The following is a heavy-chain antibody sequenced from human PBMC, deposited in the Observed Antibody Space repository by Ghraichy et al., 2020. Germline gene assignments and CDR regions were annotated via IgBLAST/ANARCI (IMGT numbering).Heavy chain of an antibody. CDR2: ISYDGSNK. V-gene: IGHV3-30-3*01. CDR1: GFTFSSYA. J-gene: IGHJ5*02. Sequence: GGSLRLSCAASGFTFSSYAMHWVRQAPGKGLEWVAVISYDGSNKYYADSVKGRFTISRDNSKNTLYLQMNSLRAEDTAVYYCARDGLPYSSGWYAAGGNWFDPWGQGTLVTVSS. D-gene: IGHD6-19*01. CDR3: ARDGLPYSSGWYAAGGNWFDP.